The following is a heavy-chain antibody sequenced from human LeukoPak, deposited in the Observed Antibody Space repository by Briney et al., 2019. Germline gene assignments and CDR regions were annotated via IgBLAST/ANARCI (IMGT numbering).Heavy chain of an antibody. CDR2: INPNSGGT. J-gene: IGHJ6*02. V-gene: IGHV1-2*02. Sequence: ASVKVSCKASGYTFTDYYMHWVRQAPGQGLEWMGWINPNSGGTNYAQKSQGRVTMTTDTSISTAYMEVSRLRSDDTAVYYCARVRRYYYGMDVWGQGTTVTVSS. CDR1: GYTFTDYY. CDR3: ARVRRYYYGMDV.